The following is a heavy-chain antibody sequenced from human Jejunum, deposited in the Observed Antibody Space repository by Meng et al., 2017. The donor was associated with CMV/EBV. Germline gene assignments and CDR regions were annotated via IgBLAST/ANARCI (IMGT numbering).Heavy chain of an antibody. CDR2: SNAYNGNT. Sequence: TFSSYEFSWVRQAPGQGLEWMGWSNAYNGNTKYAQRFQGRVTMTTDTSTSTAYMEVRSLTSDDTAVYYCARVIMFGGVVVTRYYFEYWGQGTLVTVS. CDR3: ARVIMFGGVVVTRYYFEY. D-gene: IGHD3-16*02. V-gene: IGHV1-18*01. J-gene: IGHJ4*02. CDR1: TFSSYE.